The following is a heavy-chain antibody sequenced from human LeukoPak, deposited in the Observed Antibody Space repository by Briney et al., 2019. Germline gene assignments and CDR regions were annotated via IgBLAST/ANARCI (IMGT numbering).Heavy chain of an antibody. CDR1: GGSISSSSYY. J-gene: IGHJ4*02. CDR2: IHYSGST. D-gene: IGHD3-22*01. V-gene: IGHV4-39*01. Sequence: SETLSLTCTVSGGSISSSSYYWGWIRQPPGKGLEWIGSIHYSGSTYYNPSLKSRVTISVDTSKNQFSLKLSSVTAADTAVYYCARHTYYYDSSGYYFDYWGQGTLVTVSS. CDR3: ARHTYYYDSSGYYFDY.